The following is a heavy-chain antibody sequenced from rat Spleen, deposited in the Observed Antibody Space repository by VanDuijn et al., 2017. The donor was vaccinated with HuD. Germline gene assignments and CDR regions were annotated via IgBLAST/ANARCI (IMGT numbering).Heavy chain of an antibody. J-gene: IGHJ2*01. CDR2: LSYDASAP. CDR3: ARRYDYPAPCHY. CDR1: GFTFSDYY. Sequence: EVQLVESDGGLVQPGRSLKLSCAASGFTFSDYYMAWVRQAPTKGLEWVATLSYDASAPYYRDSVKGRFTISRDNAKTTLYLQMDSLRSEDTATYYCARRYDYPAPCHYWGQGVMVTVSS. V-gene: IGHV5-29*01. D-gene: IGHD1-4*01.